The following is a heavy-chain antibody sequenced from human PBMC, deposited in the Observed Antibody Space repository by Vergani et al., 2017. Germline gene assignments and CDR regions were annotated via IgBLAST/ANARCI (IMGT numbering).Heavy chain of an antibody. CDR2: INHSGST. D-gene: IGHD2-2*02. Sequence: QVQLQQWGAGLLKPSETLSLTCAVHGGSFSGYYWSWIRQPPGKGLEWIGEINHSGSTNYNPSLKSRVTISVDTSKNQFSLKLSSVTAADTAVYYCARGKGCSSTSCYTGGSDCWGQGTLVTVSS. CDR3: ARGKGCSSTSCYTGGSDC. V-gene: IGHV4-34*01. CDR1: GGSFSGYY. J-gene: IGHJ4*02.